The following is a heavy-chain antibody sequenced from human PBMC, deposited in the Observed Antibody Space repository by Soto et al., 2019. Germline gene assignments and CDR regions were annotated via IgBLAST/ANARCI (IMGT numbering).Heavy chain of an antibody. D-gene: IGHD2-15*01. CDR3: AKGALEAATPH. CDR1: GGTFSSYT. Sequence: QVQLVQSGAEVKKPGSSVKVSCKASGGTFSSYTISWVRQAPGLGLEWMGRIIPILGIANYAQKFQGRVTITADKSTSTAYMELSSLRSEDTAVYYCAKGALEAATPHWGQGTLVTVSS. CDR2: IIPILGIA. J-gene: IGHJ4*02. V-gene: IGHV1-69*02.